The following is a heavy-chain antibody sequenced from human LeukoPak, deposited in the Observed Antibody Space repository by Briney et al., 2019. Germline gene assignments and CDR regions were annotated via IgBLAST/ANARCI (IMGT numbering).Heavy chain of an antibody. Sequence: GGSLRLSCAASGFTFSSYAMQWVRQAPGKGLERVAVISYDGSNKDYADSVRGRFTTSRDNSKNTLYLQLNSLRAEDTAVYYCAKVIYYGSEDVDYWGQGTLVTVSS. CDR2: ISYDGSNK. CDR3: AKVIYYGSEDVDY. V-gene: IGHV3-30-3*01. CDR1: GFTFSSYA. J-gene: IGHJ4*01. D-gene: IGHD3-10*01.